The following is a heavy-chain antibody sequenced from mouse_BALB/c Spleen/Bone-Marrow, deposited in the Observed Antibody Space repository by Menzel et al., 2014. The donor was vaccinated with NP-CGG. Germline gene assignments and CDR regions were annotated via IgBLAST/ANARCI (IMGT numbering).Heavy chain of an antibody. CDR1: GYTLTSYW. CDR3: ARGYYVMDY. Sequence: QVQLQQSGAELAKPGASAKMSCKASGYTLTSYWMHWVKQRPGQGLEWIGYINPSSGYTEFNQRFKDKATLTADRSSSTAYMQLSSLTSEDSAVYYCARGYYVMDYWGQGTSVTVSS. CDR2: INPSSGYT. V-gene: IGHV1-7*01. J-gene: IGHJ4*01.